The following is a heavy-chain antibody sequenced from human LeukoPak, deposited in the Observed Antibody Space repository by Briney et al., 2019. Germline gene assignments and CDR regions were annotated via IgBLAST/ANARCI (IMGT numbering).Heavy chain of an antibody. J-gene: IGHJ4*02. Sequence: GGSLRLSCAVSRFTFSNAWMSWVRQAPGKGLEWVGRIKSGTDGGTTDHAAPVKGRFIISRDDSKNTLYLQMNSLKTEDTAVYYCATIGLTGTGYWGQGTLVTVSS. CDR3: ATIGLTGTGY. CDR1: RFTFSNAW. V-gene: IGHV3-15*01. D-gene: IGHD1-7*01. CDR2: IKSGTDGGTT.